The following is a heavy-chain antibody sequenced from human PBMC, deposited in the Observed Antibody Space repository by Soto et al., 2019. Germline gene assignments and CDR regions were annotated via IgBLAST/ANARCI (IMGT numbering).Heavy chain of an antibody. CDR2: ISYIGST. J-gene: IGHJ3*02. V-gene: IGHV4-31*03. Sequence: QVQLQESGPGLVKPSQTLSLTCTVSGGSISSGGYYWSWIRQHPGKGLEWIGYISYIGSTYYNPSLKSRVTISVDTSKDQFSLKLSSVTAADTAVYYCAREGAGPKGSSSWPDDAFDIWGQGTMVTVSS. D-gene: IGHD6-13*01. CDR1: GGSISSGGYY. CDR3: AREGAGPKGSSSWPDDAFDI.